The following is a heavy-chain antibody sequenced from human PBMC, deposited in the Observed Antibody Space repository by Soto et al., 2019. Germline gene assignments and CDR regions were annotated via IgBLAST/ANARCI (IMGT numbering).Heavy chain of an antibody. J-gene: IGHJ4*02. D-gene: IGHD3-3*02. CDR1: GYKFGSAW. CDR2: IKPGTSDI. Sequence: GESRKISCKGVGYKFGSAWIGWVRQMPGKGLEWMGIIKPGTSDIRYSPSCRGHVTISADEAVSTAYPQWSSLKASDTAMYYCARQLSHICDSWGQGTLVTVSS. V-gene: IGHV5-51*01. CDR3: ARQLSHICDS.